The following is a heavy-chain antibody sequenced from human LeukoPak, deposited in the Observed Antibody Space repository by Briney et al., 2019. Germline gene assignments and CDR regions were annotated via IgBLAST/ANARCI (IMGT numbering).Heavy chain of an antibody. CDR3: ARHTISDY. CDR2: IDPSDSYA. D-gene: IGHD3-10*01. V-gene: IGHV5-10-1*01. J-gene: IGHJ4*02. CDR1: GSRFNSYW. Sequence: GESLKISCKGSGSRFNSYWINWVRQMPGKGLEWMGRIDPSDSYANYNPSFQGHVTISADKSISTAYLQWSSLMASDTAMYYCARHTISDYWGQGTQVTVSS.